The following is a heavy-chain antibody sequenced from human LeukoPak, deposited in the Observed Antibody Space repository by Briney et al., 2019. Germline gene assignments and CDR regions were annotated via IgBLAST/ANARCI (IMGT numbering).Heavy chain of an antibody. Sequence: SETLSLTCTVSGGSISSGGYYWSWIRQHPGKGLEWIGYIYYSGSTYYNPSLKSRVTISVDTSKNQFSLKLSSVTAADTAVYYCARPIGFKYSSSWGHDAFDIWGQGTMVTVSS. J-gene: IGHJ3*02. CDR3: ARPIGFKYSSSWGHDAFDI. D-gene: IGHD6-13*01. CDR1: GGSISSGGYY. V-gene: IGHV4-31*03. CDR2: IYYSGST.